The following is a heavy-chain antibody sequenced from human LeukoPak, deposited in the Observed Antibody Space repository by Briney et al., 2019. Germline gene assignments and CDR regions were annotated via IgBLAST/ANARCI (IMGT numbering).Heavy chain of an antibody. J-gene: IGHJ4*02. Sequence: GGSLRLSCSASGFTFSSYGMHWVRQAPGKGLEYVSGISNKGGSTYYADSVKGRFTISRDNSKNTLYLQMNSLRAEDTAVYYCAKALHSMAFDYWGQGTLVTVSS. CDR2: ISNKGGST. V-gene: IGHV3-64*04. CDR3: AKALHSMAFDY. D-gene: IGHD2/OR15-2a*01. CDR1: GFTFSSYG.